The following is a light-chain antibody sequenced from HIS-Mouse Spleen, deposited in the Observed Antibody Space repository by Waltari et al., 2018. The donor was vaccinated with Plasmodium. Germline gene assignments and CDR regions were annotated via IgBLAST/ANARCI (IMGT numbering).Light chain of an antibody. CDR3: QQRSNWPPIT. Sequence: EIVLTQSPATLSLSPRERATISCRASQSVSSYLAWYQQKPGQAPRLLIYDASNRATGIPARFSGSGSGTDFTLTISSLEPEDFAVYYCQQRSNWPPITFGQGTRLEIK. V-gene: IGKV3-11*01. CDR2: DAS. CDR1: QSVSSY. J-gene: IGKJ5*01.